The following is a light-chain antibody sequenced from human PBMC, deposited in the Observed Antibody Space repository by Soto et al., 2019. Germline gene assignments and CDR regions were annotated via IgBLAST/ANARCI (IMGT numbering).Light chain of an antibody. CDR1: SSDVGVYNY. Sequence: QPVLTQPASVSGSPGQSITISCTGTSSDVGVYNYVSWYQQHPGKAPKLMIYEVINRPSGVSNRFSGSKSGNTASLTISGLQAEDEADYYCSSYTSSDTLVFGTGTKLTVL. CDR2: EVI. J-gene: IGLJ1*01. V-gene: IGLV2-14*01. CDR3: SSYTSSDTLV.